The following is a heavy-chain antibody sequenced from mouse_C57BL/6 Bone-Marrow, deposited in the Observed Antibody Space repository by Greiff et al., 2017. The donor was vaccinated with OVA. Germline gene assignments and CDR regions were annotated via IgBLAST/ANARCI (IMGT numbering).Heavy chain of an antibody. CDR2: IYPRSGNT. D-gene: IGHD1-1*01. Sequence: LQESGAELARPGASVKLSCKASGYTFTSYGISWVKQRTGQGLEWIGEIYPRSGNTYYNEKFKGKATLTADKSSSTAYMELRSLTSEDSAVYFCASCYYGSSYDYYAMDYWVKEPQSPSPQ. J-gene: IGHJ4*01. CDR1: GYTFTSYG. V-gene: IGHV1-81*01. CDR3: ASCYYGSSYDYYAMDY.